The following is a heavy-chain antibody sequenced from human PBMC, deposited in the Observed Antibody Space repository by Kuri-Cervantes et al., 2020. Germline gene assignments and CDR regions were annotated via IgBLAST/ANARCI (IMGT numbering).Heavy chain of an antibody. V-gene: IGHV3-11*01. J-gene: IGHJ6*03. Sequence: GGSLRLSCAVYDGSFSDYYWSWIRQAPGKGLEWVSTISDTGYTTYYADSVKGRFTISRDNSKNSLYLQMNSLSTADTAVYYCARVGCSGGSCYMEYYYVDVWGKGTTVTVSS. CDR1: DGSFSDYY. D-gene: IGHD2-15*01. CDR2: ISDTGYTT. CDR3: ARVGCSGGSCYMEYYYVDV.